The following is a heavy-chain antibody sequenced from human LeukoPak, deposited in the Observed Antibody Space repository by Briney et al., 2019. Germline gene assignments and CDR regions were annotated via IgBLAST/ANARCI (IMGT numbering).Heavy chain of an antibody. V-gene: IGHV3-48*03. J-gene: IGHJ6*02. Sequence: GGSLRLSCAASGFTFSSSEMNWVRQAPGKGLEWVSYISSGGIIISYADSVKGRFTISRDNTKNSLYLQMNSLRAEDTAVYYCARDPADYYNGMDVWGQGTTVTVS. CDR2: ISSGGIII. CDR3: ARDPADYYNGMDV. CDR1: GFTFSSSE.